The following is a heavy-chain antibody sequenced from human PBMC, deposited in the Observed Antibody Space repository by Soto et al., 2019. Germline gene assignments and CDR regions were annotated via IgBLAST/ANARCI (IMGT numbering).Heavy chain of an antibody. CDR1: GDSFNDYY. J-gene: IGHJ6*03. Sequence: QVQLVQSGAEVRKPGASVTVSCRSSGDSFNDYYIHWVRQAPGQGFEWMGWINPNGGVTKYAQKCQGWVSMTRDTSIRTVYMQLSRLRSDDTAVYYCARESGGATATLDYYYFYMDVWGTGTTVPVSS. CDR3: ARESGGATATLDYYYFYMDV. CDR2: INPNGGVT. V-gene: IGHV1-2*04. D-gene: IGHD5-12*01.